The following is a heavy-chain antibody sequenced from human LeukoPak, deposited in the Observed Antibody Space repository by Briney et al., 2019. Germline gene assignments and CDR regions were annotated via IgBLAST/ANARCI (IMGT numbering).Heavy chain of an antibody. Sequence: GGSLRLSCAASGFTFSSYAMHWVRQAPGKGLEWVAFIRYDGSNKYYADSVKGRFTISRDNSKNTLYLQMNRLRAEDTAVYYCAKGWELPRYYFDYWGQGTLVTVSS. CDR1: GFTFSSYA. D-gene: IGHD1-26*01. J-gene: IGHJ4*02. V-gene: IGHV3-30*02. CDR2: IRYDGSNK. CDR3: AKGWELPRYYFDY.